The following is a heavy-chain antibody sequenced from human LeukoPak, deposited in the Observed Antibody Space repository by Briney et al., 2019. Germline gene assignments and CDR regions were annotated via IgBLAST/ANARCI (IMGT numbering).Heavy chain of an antibody. CDR1: GGSISSYY. Sequence: SETLSLTCTVSGGSISSYYWSWIRQPAGKGLESIGHISTSGSTNYNPSLKSRVTMSVDTSKNQFSLKLSSVTAADTAVYYCARGGTSFGELNFWGQGTLVTVSS. CDR3: ARGGTSFGELNF. V-gene: IGHV4-4*07. CDR2: ISTSGST. D-gene: IGHD3-10*01. J-gene: IGHJ4*02.